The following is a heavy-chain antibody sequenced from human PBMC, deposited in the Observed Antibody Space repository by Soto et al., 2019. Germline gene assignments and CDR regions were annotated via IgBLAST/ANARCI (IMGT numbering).Heavy chain of an antibody. V-gene: IGHV3-21*01. CDR2: ISSSSSYI. J-gene: IGHJ6*03. D-gene: IGHD6-13*01. CDR3: ARVGSSTPYYYYYYMDV. Sequence: GGSLRLSCAASGFTFSSYSMNWVRQAPGKGLEWVSSISSSSSYIYYADPVKGRFTISRDNAKNSLYLQMNSLRAEDTAVYYCARVGSSTPYYYYYYMDVWGKGTTVTVSS. CDR1: GFTFSSYS.